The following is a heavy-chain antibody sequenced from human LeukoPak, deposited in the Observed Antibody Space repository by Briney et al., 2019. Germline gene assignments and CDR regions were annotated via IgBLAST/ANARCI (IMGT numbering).Heavy chain of an antibody. CDR1: GFTFSNYE. D-gene: IGHD4-17*01. V-gene: IGHV3-23*01. Sequence: GGSLRLSCAASGFTFSNYEMNWVRQAPGKGLEWISHISNFGDIIHYADSVKGRFTISRDNSKNTLYLQMNSLRAEDTAVYYCAKEGSGWAYFGDYVTFDYWGQGTLVTVSS. CDR3: AKEGSGWAYFGDYVTFDY. J-gene: IGHJ4*02. CDR2: ISNFGDII.